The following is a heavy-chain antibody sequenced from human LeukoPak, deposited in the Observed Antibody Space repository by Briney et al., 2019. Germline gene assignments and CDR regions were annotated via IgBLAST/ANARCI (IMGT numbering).Heavy chain of an antibody. J-gene: IGHJ6*03. CDR3: ARDPYSGNYGAYYYYYMDV. Sequence: ASVKVSCKASGYTFTGYYMHWVRQAPGQGLEWMGWINPNSGGTNYAQKFQGRVTMTRDTSISTAYMELSSLRSEDTAVYYCARDPYSGNYGAYYYYYMDVWGKGTTVTISS. CDR2: INPNSGGT. D-gene: IGHD1-26*01. V-gene: IGHV1-2*02. CDR1: GYTFTGYY.